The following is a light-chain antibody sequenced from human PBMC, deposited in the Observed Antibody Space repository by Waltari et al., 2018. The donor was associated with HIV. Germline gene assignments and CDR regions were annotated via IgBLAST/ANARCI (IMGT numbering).Light chain of an antibody. CDR1: SSDVGGYNH. V-gene: IGLV2-14*03. CDR2: DVT. CDR3: TSYTNIRTWV. J-gene: IGLJ3*02. Sequence: QSALTQPASVSGSPGQSITISCAGTSSDVGGYNHVSWFQQHPGKALKLIIYDVTNRPPGVFNRFSGSKSGNTASLTISVLQAEDEADYYCTSYTNIRTWVFGGGTKLTVL.